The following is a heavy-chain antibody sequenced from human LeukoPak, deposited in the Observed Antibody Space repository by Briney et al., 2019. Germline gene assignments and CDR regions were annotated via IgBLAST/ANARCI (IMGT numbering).Heavy chain of an antibody. J-gene: IGHJ4*02. CDR3: ARVRGGVFDY. CDR2: IYYSGST. CDR1: GGSISSYY. V-gene: IGHV4-59*08. D-gene: IGHD3-16*01. Sequence: PSETLSLTCAVSGGSISSYYWSWIRQPPGKGLEWIGYIYYSGSTYYNPSLKSRVTISVDTSKNQFSLKLSSVTAADTAVYYCARVRGGVFDYWGQGTLVTVSS.